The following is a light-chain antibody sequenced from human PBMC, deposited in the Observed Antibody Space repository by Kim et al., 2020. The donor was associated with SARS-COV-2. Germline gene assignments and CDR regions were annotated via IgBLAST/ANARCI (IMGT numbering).Light chain of an antibody. V-gene: IGKV1-9*01. J-gene: IGKJ1*01. CDR1: QGISSY. CDR3: QQLNSYPWT. CDR2: AAS. Sequence: DIQLTQSPSFLSASVGDRVTITCRASQGISSYLAWYQQKPGKAPKLLIYAASNLQSGVPSRFSGSGSGTEFTLTISSLQPEDFATYYCQQLNSYPWTFGQGTKVDIK.